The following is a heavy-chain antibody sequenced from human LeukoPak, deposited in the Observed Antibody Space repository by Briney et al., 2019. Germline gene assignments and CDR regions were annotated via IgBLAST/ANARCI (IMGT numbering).Heavy chain of an antibody. CDR2: ITPFNGNT. Sequence: GASVKVSCKASGYTFTYRYLHWVRQAPGQALEWMGWITPFNGNTNYAQKFQDRVTITRDRSMSTVYMELSSLRSEDTAMYYCASYYDRSGYYSDGPLDIWGRGTMVNVSS. J-gene: IGHJ3*02. D-gene: IGHD3-22*01. CDR3: ASYYDRSGYYSDGPLDI. CDR1: GYTFTYRY. V-gene: IGHV1-45*02.